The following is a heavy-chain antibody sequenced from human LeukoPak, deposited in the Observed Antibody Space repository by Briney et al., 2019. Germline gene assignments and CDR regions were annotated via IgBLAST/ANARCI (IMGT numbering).Heavy chain of an antibody. V-gene: IGHV4-34*01. D-gene: IGHD2-21*01. CDR3: ARHILWTLPDAFDI. Sequence: SETLSLTCAFYGGSFRPYYWSWIRESPGRGLEWIGEINHSGVANYAPSLKSRVTISLDSSKNQVSLKMSSVPAVDTAVYYCARHILWTLPDAFDIWGQGTRVTVSS. CDR1: GGSFRPYY. CDR2: INHSGVA. J-gene: IGHJ3*02.